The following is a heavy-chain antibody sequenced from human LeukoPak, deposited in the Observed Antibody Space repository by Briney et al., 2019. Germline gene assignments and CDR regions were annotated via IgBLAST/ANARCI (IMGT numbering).Heavy chain of an antibody. Sequence: ASVTVSCKASGYTFTSYGISWVRQAPGQGLEWMGWISAYNGNTNYAQKLQGRVTMTTDTSTSTAYMELRSLRSDDTAVYYCARYDCGGDCYLYYYYGMDVWGQGTTVTVSS. CDR2: ISAYNGNT. D-gene: IGHD2-21*02. CDR3: ARYDCGGDCYLYYYYGMDV. V-gene: IGHV1-18*01. J-gene: IGHJ6*02. CDR1: GYTFTSYG.